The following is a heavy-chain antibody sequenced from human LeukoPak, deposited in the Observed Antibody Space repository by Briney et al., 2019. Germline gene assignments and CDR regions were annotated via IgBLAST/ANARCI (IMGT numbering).Heavy chain of an antibody. CDR2: LNPKSGDT. CDR1: GYTFTSYD. CDR3: ARYCSSTGCPLDSFDI. V-gene: IGHV1-8*01. Sequence: ASVKVSCKASGYTFTSYDINWVRQATGQGLEWMGWLNPKSGDTGYVQKFQGRVTMTRDTSITTAYMELSSLTFEDTAVYYCARYCSSTGCPLDSFDIWGQGTMVTVSS. D-gene: IGHD2-2*01. J-gene: IGHJ3*02.